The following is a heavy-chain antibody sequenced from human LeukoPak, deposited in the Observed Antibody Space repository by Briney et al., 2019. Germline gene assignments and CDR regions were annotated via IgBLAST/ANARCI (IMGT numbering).Heavy chain of an antibody. CDR3: AQQVGYCSSGSCYFTY. V-gene: IGHV3-7*03. CDR1: GFTFSSSW. Sequence: GGSLRLSCVASGFTFSSSWMSWVRRAPGKGLEWVANIKQDGTEEYYVDSVRGRFSISKDNAKNSLYLQMNSLRAEDTAVYYCAQQVGYCSSGSCYFTYWGQGTLVTVSS. D-gene: IGHD2-15*01. CDR2: IKQDGTEE. J-gene: IGHJ1*01.